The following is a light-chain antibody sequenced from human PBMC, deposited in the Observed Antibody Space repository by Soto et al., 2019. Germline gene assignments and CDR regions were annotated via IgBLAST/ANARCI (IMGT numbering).Light chain of an antibody. Sequence: QSALAQPASVSGSPGQSITISCTGTSSDVGSYNLVSWYQHHPGKAPKLMIYEDHKRPSDISNRFSGSKSGNTASLTISGLQGEDEADYFCCSYAGSSTFPYVFGPGTKLTVL. V-gene: IGLV2-23*02. CDR1: SSDVGSYNL. J-gene: IGLJ1*01. CDR2: EDH. CDR3: CSYAGSSTFPYV.